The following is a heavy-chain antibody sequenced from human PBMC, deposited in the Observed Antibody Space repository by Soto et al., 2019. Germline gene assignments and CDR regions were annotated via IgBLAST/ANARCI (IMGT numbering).Heavy chain of an antibody. J-gene: IGHJ6*02. Sequence: QVQLVQSGAEVKKPGSSVKVSCKASGGTFSSYAISWVRQAPGQGLEWMGGIIPIFGTANYAKKFQGRVTITADESTSTDYMELSSLRSEDTAVYYCARDPYSSSWYTYYGMDVWGQGTTVTVSS. CDR3: ARDPYSSSWYTYYGMDV. CDR1: GGTFSSYA. D-gene: IGHD6-13*01. CDR2: IIPIFGTA. V-gene: IGHV1-69*12.